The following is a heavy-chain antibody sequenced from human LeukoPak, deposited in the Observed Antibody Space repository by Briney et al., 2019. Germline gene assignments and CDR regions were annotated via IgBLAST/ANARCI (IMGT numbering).Heavy chain of an antibody. CDR2: INGDGSTT. CDR3: AKGGSSSPRSTFDY. Sequence: QTGGSLRLSCAASGFTFSSYWMHWVRQAPGKGLVWVSHINGDGSTTSYADSVEGRFTISRDNAKNTVYLQMNSLRAEDTAVYYCAKGGSSSPRSTFDYWGQGTLLTVSS. V-gene: IGHV3-74*01. CDR1: GFTFSSYW. D-gene: IGHD6-13*01. J-gene: IGHJ4*02.